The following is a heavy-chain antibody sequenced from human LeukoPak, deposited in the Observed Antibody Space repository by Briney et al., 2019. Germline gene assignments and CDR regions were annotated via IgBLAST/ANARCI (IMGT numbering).Heavy chain of an antibody. Sequence: ASVKVSCKASGYTFTGYYMHWVRQAPGQGLEWMGIINPSGGSTSYAQKFQGRVTMTRDMSTSTVYMELSSLRSEDTAVYYCARDLGFIAAAGMGFDPWGQGTLVTVSS. CDR1: GYTFTGYY. V-gene: IGHV1-46*01. CDR2: INPSGGST. CDR3: ARDLGFIAAAGMGFDP. J-gene: IGHJ5*02. D-gene: IGHD6-13*01.